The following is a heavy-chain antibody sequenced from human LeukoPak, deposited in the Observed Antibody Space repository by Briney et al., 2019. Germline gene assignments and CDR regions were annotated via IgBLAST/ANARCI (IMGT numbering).Heavy chain of an antibody. CDR2: MCYGGSS. CDR3: ASLPKYGNALKAFDI. CDR1: GASIGSSPYGTAYY. J-gene: IGHJ3*02. Sequence: SETLSLTCTVSGASIGSSPYGTAYYWGWIRQPPGKGLEWIGSMCYGGSSYFNPSLKSRVTISVDTSKNQFSVKLNSVTAADTAVYYCASLPKYGNALKAFDIRGQGAWVAVSS. V-gene: IGHV4-39*01. D-gene: IGHD6-6*01.